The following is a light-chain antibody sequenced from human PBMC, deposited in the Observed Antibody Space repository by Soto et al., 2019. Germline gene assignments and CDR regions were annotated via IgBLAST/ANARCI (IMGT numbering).Light chain of an antibody. CDR3: QHYQSGHPIT. J-gene: IGKJ5*01. V-gene: IGKV3-20*01. Sequence: DSVLTQSPGTLSLSTGERAPLSCRAIQTVGSSFLAWFQHKTGQAPRLLISGASSRATGIPDRFTGSGSETSFTLTISRLEPEDFALYYCQHYQSGHPITFGQGTRLEI. CDR1: QTVGSSF. CDR2: GAS.